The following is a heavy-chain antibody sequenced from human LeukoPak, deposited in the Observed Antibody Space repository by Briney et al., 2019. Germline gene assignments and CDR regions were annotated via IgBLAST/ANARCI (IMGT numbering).Heavy chain of an antibody. CDR2: INPSGSST. D-gene: IGHD3-10*01. Sequence: ASVRVSCKASGYSFTSHYMHWVRQAPGQGLEWMGLINPSGSSTLYAQKFQGRVTMTRDTSISTVYMELSRLRSDDTAVYYCARAPPITRGPFDPWGQGTLVTVSS. CDR3: ARAPPITRGPFDP. V-gene: IGHV1-46*01. J-gene: IGHJ5*02. CDR1: GYSFTSHY.